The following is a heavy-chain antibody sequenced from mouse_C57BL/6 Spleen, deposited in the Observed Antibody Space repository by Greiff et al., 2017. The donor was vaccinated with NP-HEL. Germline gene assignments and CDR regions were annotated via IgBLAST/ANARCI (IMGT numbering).Heavy chain of an antibody. CDR1: GFSLTSYG. J-gene: IGHJ4*01. CDR2: IWSDGST. Sequence: QVQLKQSGPGLVAPSQSLSITCTVSGFSLTSYGVHWVRQPPGKGLEWLVVIWSDGSTTYNSALKSRLSISKNNSKSQVFLKMNSLQTDDTAMYYCIYGSSYYYAMDYWGQGTSVTVSS. CDR3: IYGSSYYYAMDY. V-gene: IGHV2-6*03. D-gene: IGHD1-1*01.